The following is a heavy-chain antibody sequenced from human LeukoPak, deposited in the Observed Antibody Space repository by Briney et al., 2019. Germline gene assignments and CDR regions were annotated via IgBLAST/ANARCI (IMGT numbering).Heavy chain of an antibody. CDR3: ARDGYYGSGSQTYYYYYYGMDV. J-gene: IGHJ6*04. D-gene: IGHD3-10*01. Sequence: GGSLRFSCAASGFTFSSYGMHWVRQAPGKGLEWVAVIWYDGSNKYYADSVKGRFTISRDNSKNTLYLQMNSLRAEDTAVYYCARDGYYGSGSQTYYYYYYGMDVWGKGTTVTVSS. V-gene: IGHV3-33*01. CDR1: GFTFSSYG. CDR2: IWYDGSNK.